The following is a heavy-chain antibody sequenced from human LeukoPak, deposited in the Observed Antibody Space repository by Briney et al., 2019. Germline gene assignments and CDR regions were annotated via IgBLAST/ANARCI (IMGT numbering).Heavy chain of an antibody. D-gene: IGHD3-22*01. CDR3: ARDPSGYYYIDL. CDR1: GFTFSSYS. Sequence: GGSLRLSCVASGFTFSSYSMNWVRQAPGGGLEWVSSISSSTSYICYADSVKGRFTISRDNAKNSLYLQMNSLRAEDTAVYYCARDPSGYYYIDLWGQGTLVTVSS. J-gene: IGHJ5*02. CDR2: ISSSTSYI. V-gene: IGHV3-21*01.